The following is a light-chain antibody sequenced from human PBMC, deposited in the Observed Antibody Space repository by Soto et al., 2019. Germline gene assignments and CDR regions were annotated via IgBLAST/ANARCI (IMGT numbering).Light chain of an antibody. CDR3: ATWDDTLSGWV. V-gene: IGLV1-47*01. CDR1: TSNIGTNY. J-gene: IGLJ3*02. CDR2: QND. Sequence: QSVLTQPPSVSGTPGQTVTISCSGGTSNIGTNYVYWFRQLPGTAPKLLIYQNDQRPSGVPERFSGSKSGTSASLAINGLRPEDEADYYCATWDDTLSGWVFGGGTKVTVL.